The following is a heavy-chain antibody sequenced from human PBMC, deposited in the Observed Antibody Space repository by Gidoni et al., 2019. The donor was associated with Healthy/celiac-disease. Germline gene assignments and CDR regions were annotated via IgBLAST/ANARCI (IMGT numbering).Heavy chain of an antibody. Sequence: QVQLAQSGAEVKKPGASVKVSCKSSGYTFTSYAMHWVRQAPGQRLEWMGWINAGNGNTKYSQKCQGRVTITRDTSASTAYMELSSLRSEDTAVYYCARGGIWGSYRDKSPLILDIWGQGTMVTVSS. CDR3: ARGGIWGSYRDKSPLILDI. CDR1: GYTFTSYA. CDR2: INAGNGNT. V-gene: IGHV1-3*01. J-gene: IGHJ3*02. D-gene: IGHD3-16*02.